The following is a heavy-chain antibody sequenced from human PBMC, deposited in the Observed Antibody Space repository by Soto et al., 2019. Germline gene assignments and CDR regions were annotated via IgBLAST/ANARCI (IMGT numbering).Heavy chain of an antibody. D-gene: IGHD3-22*01. CDR3: AAKVAVVLSEYFQQ. CDR1: GASIRSGDYF. V-gene: IGHV4-30-4*01. CDR2: IYYNGST. J-gene: IGHJ1*01. Sequence: QVQLQESGPGLVKPSQTLSLTCTVSGASIRSGDYFWSWIRQPPGKGLEWIGAIYYNGSTYYNPSLESRVTISRDTSKNQFSLKLNSVTAADTAQYFCAAKVAVVLSEYFQQWGQGTLVTVSP.